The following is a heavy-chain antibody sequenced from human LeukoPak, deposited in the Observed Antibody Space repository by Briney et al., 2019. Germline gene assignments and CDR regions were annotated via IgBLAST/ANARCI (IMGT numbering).Heavy chain of an antibody. V-gene: IGHV4-4*07. J-gene: IGHJ6*03. D-gene: IGHD3-3*01. CDR3: ARDDTIFGVVTKDYYYYYMDV. CDR1: GGSISSYY. Sequence: NPSETLSLTCTVSGGSISSYYWSWLRQPAGKGLEWIGRIYTSGSTNYNPSLKSRVTMSVDTSKNQFSLKLSSVTAADTAVYYCARDDTIFGVVTKDYYYYYMDVWGKGTTVTVSS. CDR2: IYTSGST.